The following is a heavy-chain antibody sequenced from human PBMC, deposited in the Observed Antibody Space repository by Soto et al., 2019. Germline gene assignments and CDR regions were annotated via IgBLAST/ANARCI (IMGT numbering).Heavy chain of an antibody. Sequence: QVQLVQSGAEVKKPGASVKVACKASGGTFSTDAINWVRQAPGQGLEWMGGIIASFGTANYAHKFQGRVTISADESTRTAYMELSSLRSEDTAVYYCARDRGAVWGQGTLVTVSS. V-gene: IGHV1-69*01. CDR2: IIASFGTA. CDR3: ARDRGAV. D-gene: IGHD3-10*01. J-gene: IGHJ4*02. CDR1: GGTFSTDA.